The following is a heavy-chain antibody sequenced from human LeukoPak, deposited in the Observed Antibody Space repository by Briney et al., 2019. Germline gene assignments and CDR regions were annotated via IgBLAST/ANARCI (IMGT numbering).Heavy chain of an antibody. Sequence: TGGSLRLSCAASGFTFSSYAMSRVRQAPGKGLEWVSAISGSGGSTYYADSVKGRFTISRDNSKNTLYLQMNSLRAEDTAVYYCAKDLYLYSSSWCFDYWGQGTLVTVSS. V-gene: IGHV3-23*01. J-gene: IGHJ4*02. CDR1: GFTFSSYA. CDR3: AKDLYLYSSSWCFDY. CDR2: ISGSGGST. D-gene: IGHD6-13*01.